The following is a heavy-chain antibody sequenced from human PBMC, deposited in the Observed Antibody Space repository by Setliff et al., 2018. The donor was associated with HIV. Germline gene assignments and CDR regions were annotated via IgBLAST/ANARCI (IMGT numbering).Heavy chain of an antibody. D-gene: IGHD3-22*01. CDR1: GITVSGIY. CDR2: ISSSSSTI. CDR3: ARDLRWYDSSGSHDAFDI. V-gene: IGHV3-48*01. Sequence: PGGSLRLSCVASGITVSGIYMTWVRQAPGKGLEWVSYISSSSSTIYYADSVKGRFTISRDNAKNSLYLQMNSLRAEDTAVYYCARDLRWYDSSGSHDAFDIWGQGTMVTVSS. J-gene: IGHJ3*02.